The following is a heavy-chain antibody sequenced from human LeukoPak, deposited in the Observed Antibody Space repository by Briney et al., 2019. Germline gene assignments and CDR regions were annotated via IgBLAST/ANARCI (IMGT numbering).Heavy chain of an antibody. Sequence: ASETLSLTCAVYGGSFSVYYWSWIRQPPGKGLEWIGEINHSGSTNYNPSLKSRVTISVDTSKNQFSLKLSSVTAADTAVYYCARGRPSDYWGQGTLVTVSS. CDR2: INHSGST. CDR1: GGSFSVYY. CDR3: ARGRPSDY. J-gene: IGHJ4*02. V-gene: IGHV4-34*01.